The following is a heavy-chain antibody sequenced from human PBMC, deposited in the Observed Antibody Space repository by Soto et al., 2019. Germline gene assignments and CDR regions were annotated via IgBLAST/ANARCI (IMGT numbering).Heavy chain of an antibody. J-gene: IGHJ6*02. Sequence: GASVKVSCKVSGYTLTELSMHWVRQAPGKGLEWMGGFDPEDGETIYAQKFQGRVTMTEDTSTDTAYMELSSLRSEDTAVYYCATALPPTFGGVIALFGMDVWGQGTTVTVSS. V-gene: IGHV1-24*01. D-gene: IGHD3-16*02. CDR2: FDPEDGET. CDR1: GYTLTELS. CDR3: ATALPPTFGGVIALFGMDV.